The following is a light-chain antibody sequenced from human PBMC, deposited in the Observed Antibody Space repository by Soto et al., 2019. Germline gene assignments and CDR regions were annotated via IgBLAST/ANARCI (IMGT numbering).Light chain of an antibody. Sequence: EIVLTQSPGTLSLSPGERATLSCRASQSVFNNHIGWYQQKPGQAPRLLIFGASFRATGIPDRFSGSGSGTDFTITISRLEHEDFAVYYCQQYGSSPTTFGQGTKVEIK. CDR2: GAS. J-gene: IGKJ1*01. V-gene: IGKV3-20*01. CDR3: QQYGSSPTT. CDR1: QSVFNNH.